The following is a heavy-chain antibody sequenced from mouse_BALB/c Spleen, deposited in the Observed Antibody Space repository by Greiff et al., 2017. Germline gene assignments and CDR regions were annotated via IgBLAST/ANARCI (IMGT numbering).Heavy chain of an antibody. J-gene: IGHJ3*01. V-gene: IGHV1S34*01. CDR1: GYSFTGYY. CDR2: ISCYNGAT. D-gene: IGHD2-3*01. CDR3: ARGDGYYPFAY. Sequence: LVKTGASVKISCKASGYSFTGYYMHRVKQSHGKSLEWIGYISCYNGATSYNQKFKGKATFTVDTSSSTAYMQFNSLTSEDSAVYYCARGDGYYPFAYWGQGTLVTVSA.